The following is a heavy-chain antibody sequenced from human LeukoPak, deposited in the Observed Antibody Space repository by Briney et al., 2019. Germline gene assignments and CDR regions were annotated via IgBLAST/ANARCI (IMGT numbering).Heavy chain of an antibody. CDR1: GSRFTSYW. D-gene: IGHD3-22*01. V-gene: IGHV5-51*01. Sequence: GASLKISCKGSGSRFTSYWIGWVRQMPGKGLEWMGIIYPGDSDTRYSPSFQGQVTISADKSISTAYLQWSSLKASDTAMYYCARRSAYDSSGYYQYYFDYWGQGTLVTVSS. CDR3: ARRSAYDSSGYYQYYFDY. CDR2: IYPGDSDT. J-gene: IGHJ4*02.